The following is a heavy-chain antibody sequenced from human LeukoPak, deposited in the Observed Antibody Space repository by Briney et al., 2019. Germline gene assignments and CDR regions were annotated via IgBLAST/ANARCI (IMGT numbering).Heavy chain of an antibody. CDR3: AEELSEMATISPFDY. Sequence: PGGSLRLSCTASGFSFSRYSMNWVRQAPGKGLEWVSAMSGSGGSTYYADSVKGRFTISRDNSKNTLYLQMNSLRAEDTAVYYCAEELSEMATISPFDYWGQGTLVAVSS. CDR2: MSGSGGST. D-gene: IGHD5-24*01. J-gene: IGHJ4*02. CDR1: GFSFSRYS. V-gene: IGHV3-23*01.